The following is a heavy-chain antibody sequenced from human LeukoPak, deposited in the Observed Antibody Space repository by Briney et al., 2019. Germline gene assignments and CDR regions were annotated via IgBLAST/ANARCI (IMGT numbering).Heavy chain of an antibody. V-gene: IGHV3-30*02. CDR1: GFTFSDYG. D-gene: IGHD6-13*01. CDR2: IRIDGTNK. Sequence: GGSLRLSCAASGFTFSDYGMHWVRQAPGKGLEWVAFIRIDGTNKNYADSVKGRLTISRDNSRNTLFLQMNSLRAENTAVYYCARPVVAAAAIGGFYYYMDVWGKGTTATVSS. J-gene: IGHJ6*03. CDR3: ARPVVAAAAIGGFYYYMDV.